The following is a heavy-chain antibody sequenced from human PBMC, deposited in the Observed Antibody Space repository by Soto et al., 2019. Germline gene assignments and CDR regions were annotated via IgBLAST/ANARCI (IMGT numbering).Heavy chain of an antibody. D-gene: IGHD3-10*01. CDR1: GFTFSNYA. CDR2: ISASGSSI. V-gene: IGHV3-23*01. CDR3: AKGTMVRGVYPLDY. Sequence: PGGSLRLSCSVSGFTFSNYAMAWVRQAPGKGLEWVSGISASGSSIYEADSVKGRFTISRDNSMNTLYLQMHSLRAEDTAIYYCAKGTMVRGVYPLDYWGQGTLVTVSS. J-gene: IGHJ4*02.